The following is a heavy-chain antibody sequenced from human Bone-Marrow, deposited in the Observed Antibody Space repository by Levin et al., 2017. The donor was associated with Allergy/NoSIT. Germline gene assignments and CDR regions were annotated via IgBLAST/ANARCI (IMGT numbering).Heavy chain of an antibody. J-gene: IGHJ6*03. CDR1: GGTFSNYA. V-gene: IGHV1-69*13. CDR2: IIPILGTT. Sequence: SVKVSCKPSGGTFSNYAISWVRQAPGHGLEWMGGIIPILGTTYHAQKFQGRVTITADDSTSTVYMELSSLRSEDTAVYYCARGVYYYYYMDVWGKGTTVTVSS. CDR3: ARGVYYYYYMDV.